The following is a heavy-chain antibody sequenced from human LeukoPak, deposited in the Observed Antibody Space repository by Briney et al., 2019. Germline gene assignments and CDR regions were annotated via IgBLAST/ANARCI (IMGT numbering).Heavy chain of an antibody. CDR3: AREGQQLKHFDY. CDR2: INPRGDAT. V-gene: IGHV1-46*01. J-gene: IGHJ4*02. D-gene: IGHD1-1*01. Sequence: GASVKVSCKASGYTFTNYTINWVRQAPGQGLGWMGAINPRGDATIGAQKFQGRVTTTRDTSTSTVYIELSSLRSEDTAVYYCAREGQQLKHFDYWGQGTLVTVSS. CDR1: GYTFTNYT.